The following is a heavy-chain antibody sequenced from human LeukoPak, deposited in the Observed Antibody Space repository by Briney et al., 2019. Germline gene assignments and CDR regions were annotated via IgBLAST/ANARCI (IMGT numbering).Heavy chain of an antibody. CDR3: AKTGYYDILTGYLNDY. CDR2: ISGSGGST. V-gene: IGHV3-23*01. CDR1: GFTFSSYA. Sequence: GGSLRLSCAASGFTFSSYAMSWVRQAPGKGLEWVSAISGSGGSTYYADSVKGRFTISSDNSKNTLYLQMNSLRAEDTAVYYCAKTGYYDILTGYLNDYWGQGTLVTVSS. J-gene: IGHJ4*02. D-gene: IGHD3-9*01.